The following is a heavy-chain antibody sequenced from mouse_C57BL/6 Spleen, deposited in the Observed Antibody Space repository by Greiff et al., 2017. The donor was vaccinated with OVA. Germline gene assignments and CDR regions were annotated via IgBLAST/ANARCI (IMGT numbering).Heavy chain of an antibody. CDR3: AREDDYPFAY. CDR2: IYPSDSET. J-gene: IGHJ3*01. V-gene: IGHV1-61*01. Sequence: QVQLQQPGAELVRPGSSVKLSCKASGYTFTSYWMDWVKQRPGQGLEWIGNIYPSDSETHYNQKFKDKATLTVDKSSSTAYMQLSSLTSEDSAVYYCAREDDYPFAYWGQGTLVTVSA. D-gene: IGHD2-4*01. CDR1: GYTFTSYW.